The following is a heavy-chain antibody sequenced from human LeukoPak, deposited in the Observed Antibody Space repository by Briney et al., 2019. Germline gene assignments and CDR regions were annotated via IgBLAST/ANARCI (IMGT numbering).Heavy chain of an antibody. D-gene: IGHD3-10*02. Sequence: PSETLSLTCTVSGGSISSSSYYWGWIRQPPGKGLEWIGSIYYSGSTYYNPSLKSRVTISVDTSKNQFSLKLSSVTAADTAVYYCARLVFGVQNDAFDIWGQGTMVTVSS. J-gene: IGHJ3*02. V-gene: IGHV4-39*01. CDR1: GGSISSSSYY. CDR3: ARLVFGVQNDAFDI. CDR2: IYYSGST.